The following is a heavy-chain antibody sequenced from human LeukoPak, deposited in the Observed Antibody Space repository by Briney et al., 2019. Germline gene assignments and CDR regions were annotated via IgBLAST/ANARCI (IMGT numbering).Heavy chain of an antibody. V-gene: IGHV1-2*06. CDR1: GYSFIGYY. CDR3: ARGDSSMPGIFDY. Sequence: ASVKVSCKASGYSFIGYYMHWVRQAPGEGLEWMGRINPDSGGTNSTQKFQGRVTMTRDTSISTFYMELSSLSSDDSAVYYCARGDSSMPGIFDYWGQGTLVTVSS. CDR2: INPDSGGT. J-gene: IGHJ4*02. D-gene: IGHD3-22*01.